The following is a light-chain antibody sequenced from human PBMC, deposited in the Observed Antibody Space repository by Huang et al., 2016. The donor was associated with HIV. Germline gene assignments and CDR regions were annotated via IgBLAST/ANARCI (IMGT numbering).Light chain of an antibody. V-gene: IGKV1-39*01. CDR2: TAS. CDR1: TNINTY. Sequence: IQMTQSPTSLSASIGDRVSIACRASTNINTYLNWYQQKPGKAPKLLISTASTLHSGVPSRFSGSGSGTDFTLTIRGLQLDDFATYYCQQSYSALSSFGPGTRL. J-gene: IGKJ5*01. CDR3: QQSYSALSS.